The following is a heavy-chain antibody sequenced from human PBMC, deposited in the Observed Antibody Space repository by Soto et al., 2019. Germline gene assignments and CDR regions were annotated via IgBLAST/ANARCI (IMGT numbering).Heavy chain of an antibody. CDR2: INPYSGGA. D-gene: IGHD2-21*01. CDR3: ARLMHYSHSGGSSHSGFDM. J-gene: IGHJ3*02. Sequence: GASVKVSCKASGYTFTDYFIRWVRQAPGQGLEWIGWINPYSGGADLSQKFQGRVTMTGDTSISTAYMEVSSLRSDDTAVFYCARLMHYSHSGGSSHSGFDMWGQGTLVTVSS. V-gene: IGHV1-2*02. CDR1: GYTFTDYF.